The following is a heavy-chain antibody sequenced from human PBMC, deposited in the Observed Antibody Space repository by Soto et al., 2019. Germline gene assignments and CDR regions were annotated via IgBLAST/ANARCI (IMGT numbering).Heavy chain of an antibody. CDR1: GGSFSGYY. CDR2: INHSGST. J-gene: IGHJ4*02. D-gene: IGHD3-10*01. V-gene: IGHV4-34*01. CDR3: ARGPGELLSGGGDS. Sequence: QVQLQQWGAGLLKPSETLSLTCAVYGGSFSGYYWSWIRQPPGKGLEWIGEINHSGSTNYNPSLKNRVTISVEPSTNQFSLKLSSVTAADTAVYYCARGPGELLSGGGDSWGQGTLVTVSS.